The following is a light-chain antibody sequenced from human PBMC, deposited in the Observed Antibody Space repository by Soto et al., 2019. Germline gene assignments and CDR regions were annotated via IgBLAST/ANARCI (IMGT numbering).Light chain of an antibody. Sequence: QSVLTQPPSVSAAPGQTVTISCSGTSSNIGNNYVSWYQHLPGTAPRILIYDNNKRPSGIPDRFSGFKSGTSATLGITGLQAGDEADYYCGSYAGSATYVFGTGTKLTVL. J-gene: IGLJ1*01. CDR1: SSNIGNNY. V-gene: IGLV1-51*01. CDR3: GSYAGSATYV. CDR2: DNN.